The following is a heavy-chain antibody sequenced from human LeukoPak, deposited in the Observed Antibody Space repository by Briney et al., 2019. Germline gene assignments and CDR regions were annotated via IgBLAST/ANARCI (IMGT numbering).Heavy chain of an antibody. V-gene: IGHV3-7*01. CDR1: GLTFSTYW. D-gene: IGHD6-13*01. Sequence: GGSLRLSCAASGLTFSTYWMTWVRQAPGKGLEWVANIKPDGSGTYYVDPVKGRFTISRDNAKNLLYLQMNSLRGEDTAVYYCGGFGYEAAVDLWGQGTLVTVSS. CDR2: IKPDGSGT. J-gene: IGHJ4*02. CDR3: GGFGYEAAVDL.